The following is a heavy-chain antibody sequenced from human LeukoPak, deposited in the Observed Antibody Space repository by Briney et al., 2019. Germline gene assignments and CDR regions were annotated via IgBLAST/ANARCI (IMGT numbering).Heavy chain of an antibody. Sequence: SETLSLTCAVYGGSFSGYYWSWNRQPPGKGLEWIREINHSGSTNYNPSLKSRVTISVDTSKNQFSLKLSSVTAADTAVYYCARRDGSGSYPDYWGQGTLVTVSS. CDR2: INHSGST. D-gene: IGHD3-10*01. CDR3: ARRDGSGSYPDY. CDR1: GGSFSGYY. J-gene: IGHJ4*02. V-gene: IGHV4-34*01.